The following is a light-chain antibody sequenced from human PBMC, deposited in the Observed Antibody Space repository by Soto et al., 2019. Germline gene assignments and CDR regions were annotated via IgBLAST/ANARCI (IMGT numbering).Light chain of an antibody. CDR3: CSYARSYTFPV. CDR1: SSDVGGYNY. V-gene: IGLV2-11*01. J-gene: IGLJ2*01. CDR2: DVS. Sequence: QSALTQPRSVSGSPGQSVTISCTGTSSDVGGYNYVSWYQQHPGKAPKLMIYDVSKRPSGVPDRFSGSKSGNTASLTISGLQTEDEADYYCCSYARSYTFPVFGGGTKLTVL.